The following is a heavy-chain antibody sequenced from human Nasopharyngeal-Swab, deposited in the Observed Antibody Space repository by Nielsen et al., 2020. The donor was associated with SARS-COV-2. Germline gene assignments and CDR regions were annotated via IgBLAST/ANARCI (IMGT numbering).Heavy chain of an antibody. Sequence: SETLSLTCTVSGGSISSSSYYWGWIRQPPGKGLEWIGRIYTSGSTNYNPSLKSRVTMSVDTSKNQSSLKLSSVTAAGTAVYYCAREITIFYYGMDVWGQGTTATVSS. J-gene: IGHJ6*02. D-gene: IGHD3-3*01. CDR3: AREITIFYYGMDV. V-gene: IGHV4-39*07. CDR1: GGSISSSSYY. CDR2: IYTSGST.